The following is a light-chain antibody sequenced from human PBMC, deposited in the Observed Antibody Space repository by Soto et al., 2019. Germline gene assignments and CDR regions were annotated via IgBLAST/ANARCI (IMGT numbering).Light chain of an antibody. CDR1: QNLHSF. V-gene: IGKV3-11*01. CDR3: QQYGISPRT. CDR2: DGS. J-gene: IGKJ1*01. Sequence: DIMLTQSPATLSESPGESFTLSCRASQNLHSFLNWYQQRPGQAPRPLIYDGSKRAAGVPDRISGDGSGTDYTLTISSLEPEDFAVYYCQQYGISPRTFGQGAKVDI.